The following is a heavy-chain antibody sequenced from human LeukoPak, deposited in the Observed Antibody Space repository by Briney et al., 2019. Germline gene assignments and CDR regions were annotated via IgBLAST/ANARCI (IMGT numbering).Heavy chain of an antibody. CDR1: GFTFSNYA. Sequence: PGGSLRLSCAASGFTFSNYAMSWVRQAPGKGLEWVSGISGSGGSTYYADSVEGRFTISRDNSKTTLYLQMNSLRADDTAVYYCAKRKGDLALGPFDYWGQGTLVTVSS. CDR3: AKRKGDLALGPFDY. V-gene: IGHV3-23*01. D-gene: IGHD3-16*01. CDR2: ISGSGGST. J-gene: IGHJ4*02.